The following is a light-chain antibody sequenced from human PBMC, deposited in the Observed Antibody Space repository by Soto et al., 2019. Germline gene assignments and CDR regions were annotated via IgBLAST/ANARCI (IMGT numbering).Light chain of an antibody. V-gene: IGLV2-23*02. CDR3: CSYAGSSTVL. Sequence: QSVLTQPASVSGSPGQSITISCTGTSSDVGSYNLVSWYQQHPGKAPKLMIYEVSKRPSGVSNLFSGSKSGNTASLTISGLQAEDEADYYCCSYAGSSTVLFGGGTKLTVL. CDR2: EVS. CDR1: SSDVGSYNL. J-gene: IGLJ2*01.